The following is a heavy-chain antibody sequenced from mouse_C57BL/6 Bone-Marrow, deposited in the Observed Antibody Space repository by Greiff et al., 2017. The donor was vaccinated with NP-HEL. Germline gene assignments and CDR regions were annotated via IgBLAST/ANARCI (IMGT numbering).Heavy chain of an antibody. CDR2: ISYDGSN. CDR1: GYSITSGYY. V-gene: IGHV3-6*01. Sequence: EVKLQESGPGLVKPSQSLSLTCSVTGYSITSGYYWNWIRQFPGNKLEWMGYISYDGSNNYNPSLKNRISITRDTSKNQFFLYLNSVTTEATATYSCAREDYYGSSHWYFDVWGTGTTVTVSS. J-gene: IGHJ1*03. CDR3: AREDYYGSSHWYFDV. D-gene: IGHD1-1*01.